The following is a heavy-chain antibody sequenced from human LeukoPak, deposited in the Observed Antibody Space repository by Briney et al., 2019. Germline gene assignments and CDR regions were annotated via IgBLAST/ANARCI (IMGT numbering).Heavy chain of an antibody. D-gene: IGHD5-12*01. CDR1: GFPFSSHG. V-gene: IGHV3-23*01. Sequence: GGSLRLSCAGSGFPFSSHGMNWVRQAPGKGLEWVSGISPGGPTYYADSVEGRFSISRDDSKNTLYLQMINLRADDTAVYYCAKDGAWLRFDDWGQGILVTVSS. CDR2: ISPGGPT. J-gene: IGHJ4*02. CDR3: AKDGAWLRFDD.